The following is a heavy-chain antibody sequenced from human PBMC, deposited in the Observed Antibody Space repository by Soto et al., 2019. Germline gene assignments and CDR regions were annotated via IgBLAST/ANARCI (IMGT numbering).Heavy chain of an antibody. J-gene: IGHJ5*02. D-gene: IGHD3-3*01. V-gene: IGHV4-31*03. CDR3: ARDIRSRRYDSVPLNNWFDP. CDR1: GGSISSGFYY. Sequence: PSETLSLTCTVSGGSISSGFYYWSWLRQHPGKGLEWIGYIYYSGSTYYNPSLKSRVTISVDTSKNQFSLKLSSVTAADTAVYYCARDIRSRRYDSVPLNNWFDPWGQGTLVTVSS. CDR2: IYYSGST.